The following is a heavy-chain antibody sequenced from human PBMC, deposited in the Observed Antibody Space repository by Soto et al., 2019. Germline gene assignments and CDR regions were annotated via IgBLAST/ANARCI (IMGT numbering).Heavy chain of an antibody. CDR2: IKSKTDGGTT. J-gene: IGHJ6*03. D-gene: IGHD5-12*01. V-gene: IGHV3-15*01. CDR1: GFTFSNAW. Sequence: GGSLRLSCAASGFTFSNAWMSWVRQAPGKGLEWVGRIKSKTDGGTTDYAAPVKGRFTISRDDSKNTLYLQMNSLKTEDTAVYYCTTGMVATIPGYYMDVWGKGTTVTVSS. CDR3: TTGMVATIPGYYMDV.